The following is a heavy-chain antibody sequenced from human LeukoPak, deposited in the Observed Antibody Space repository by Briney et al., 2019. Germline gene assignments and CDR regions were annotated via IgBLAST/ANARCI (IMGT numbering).Heavy chain of an antibody. Sequence: PGGSLRLSCAASGFSFSTCGMNWVRQAPGKGLEWVSAISPGGSDTYYADSLRGRFTISRDNSKKALSLQMSSLRAEDSAVYYCAKRGGYETMAAFDYWGQGTLVTVSS. V-gene: IGHV3-23*01. D-gene: IGHD3-10*01. CDR1: GFSFSTCG. J-gene: IGHJ4*02. CDR2: ISPGGSDT. CDR3: AKRGGYETMAAFDY.